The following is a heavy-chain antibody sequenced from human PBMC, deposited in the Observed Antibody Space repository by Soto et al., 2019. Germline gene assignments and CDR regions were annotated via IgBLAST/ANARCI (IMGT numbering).Heavy chain of an antibody. Sequence: QVQLQESGPGLVKPSETLSLTCTVSGGSVSSGSYYWSWIRQPPGKGLEWIGYIYYSGSTNYNPSLKSRVPISVDTSKNQFSLKLSSVTAADTAVYYCARDKGDMVRGVIDYWGQGTLVTVSS. CDR3: ARDKGDMVRGVIDY. CDR1: GGSVSSGSYY. D-gene: IGHD3-10*01. J-gene: IGHJ4*02. V-gene: IGHV4-61*01. CDR2: IYYSGST.